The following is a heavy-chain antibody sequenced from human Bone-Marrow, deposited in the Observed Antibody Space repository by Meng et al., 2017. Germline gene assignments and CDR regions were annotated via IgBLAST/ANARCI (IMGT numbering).Heavy chain of an antibody. CDR2: IYPGDSDT. CDR1: GYSFTSYW. D-gene: IGHD3-3*01. V-gene: IGHV5-51*01. CDR3: ARTRDFWSGYYIIGY. J-gene: IGHJ4*02. Sequence: GGSLRLSCKGSGYSFTSYWIGWVRQMPGKGLEWMGIIYPGDSDTRYSPSFQGQVTISADKSISTAYLQWSSLKASDTAMYYCARTRDFWSGYYIIGYWGQGTLVTGYS.